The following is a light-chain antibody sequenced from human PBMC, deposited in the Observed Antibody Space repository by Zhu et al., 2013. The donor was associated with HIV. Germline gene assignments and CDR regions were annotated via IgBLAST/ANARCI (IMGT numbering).Light chain of an antibody. CDR1: QSVRSTY. CDR2: GAS. Sequence: IVLTQSPGTLSLSPGERATLSCRAGQSVRSTYLAWYQQKPGQAPRVLIYGASSRATGIPDRFSGSGSGTDFTLTISRLEPEDFAVYYCQQYGSSPVTFGQGTRLEIK. CDR3: QQYGSSPVT. J-gene: IGKJ5*01. V-gene: IGKV3-20*01.